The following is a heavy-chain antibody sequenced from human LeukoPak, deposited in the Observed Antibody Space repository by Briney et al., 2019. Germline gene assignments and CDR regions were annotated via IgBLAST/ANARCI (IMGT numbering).Heavy chain of an antibody. V-gene: IGHV3-30-3*01. CDR2: ISYDGINK. J-gene: IGHJ5*02. CDR3: ARDPLDSSGLMNWFDL. D-gene: IGHD3-22*01. CDR1: GFTFSSYA. Sequence: GGSLRLSCAASGFTFSSYAMHWVRQAPGKGLEWVAVISYDGINKYYADSVKGRFTISRDNSKNTLYLQMNSLRTEDTAVYYCARDPLDSSGLMNWFDLWGQGTLVTVSS.